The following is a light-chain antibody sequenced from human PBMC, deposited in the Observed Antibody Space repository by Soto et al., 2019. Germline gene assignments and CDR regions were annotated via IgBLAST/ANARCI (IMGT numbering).Light chain of an antibody. CDR3: QQYYSYPRT. CDR1: QGISSY. CDR2: AAS. Sequence: QMTQSPSTLSASVGDRVTITCRASQGISSYLAWYQQKPGKAPKLLIYAASTLQSGVPSRFSGSGSGTDFTLTISCLQSEDFATYYCQQYYSYPRTFGQGTKVDIK. J-gene: IGKJ1*01. V-gene: IGKV1-8*01.